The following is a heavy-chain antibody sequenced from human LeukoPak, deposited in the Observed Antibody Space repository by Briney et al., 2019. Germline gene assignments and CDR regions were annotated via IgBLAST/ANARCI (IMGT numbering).Heavy chain of an antibody. CDR2: ISSSSYI. CDR3: ARYEIHDGAFDI. Sequence: GGSLRLSCAASGFTFSSYSMNWVRQAPGKGLEWVSSISSSSYIYYADSVKGRFTISRDNAKNSLYLQMNSLRAEDTAVYYCARYEIHDGAFDIWGQGTMVTVSS. J-gene: IGHJ3*02. CDR1: GFTFSSYS. D-gene: IGHD3-16*01. V-gene: IGHV3-21*01.